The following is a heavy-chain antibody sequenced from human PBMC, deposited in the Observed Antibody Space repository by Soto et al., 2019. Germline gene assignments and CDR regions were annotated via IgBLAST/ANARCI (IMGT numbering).Heavy chain of an antibody. V-gene: IGHV3-7*03. CDR1: EFTFSSYW. CDR2: IKKDGSEK. Sequence: GGSLRLSCEASEFTFSSYWMNWVRQAPGKGPEWVAIIKKDGSEKYYVDSVKGRFTISRDNAKNSLYLQMNDLRAEDTAVYYCAGGSGWLIDYWGRGTLVTVSS. D-gene: IGHD6-19*01. CDR3: AGGSGWLIDY. J-gene: IGHJ4*02.